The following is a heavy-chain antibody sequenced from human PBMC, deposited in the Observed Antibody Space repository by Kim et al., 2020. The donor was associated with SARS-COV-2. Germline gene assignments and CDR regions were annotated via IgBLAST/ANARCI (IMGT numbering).Heavy chain of an antibody. CDR2: ISWNSGSI. D-gene: IGHD3-10*01. CDR1: GFTFGDYA. V-gene: IGHV3-9*01. Sequence: GGSLRLSCAASGFTFGDYAMHWVRQAPGKGLEWVSGISWNSGSIGYADSVKGRFTISRDNAKNSLYLQMNSLRAEDTALYYCAKENLLWFGEPSAGMDVWGQGTTVTVSS. J-gene: IGHJ6*02. CDR3: AKENLLWFGEPSAGMDV.